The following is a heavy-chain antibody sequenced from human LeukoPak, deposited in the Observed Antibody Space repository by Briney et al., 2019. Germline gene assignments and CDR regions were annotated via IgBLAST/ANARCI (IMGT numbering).Heavy chain of an antibody. V-gene: IGHV3-21*01. D-gene: IGHD6-6*01. CDR1: GFTFSSYS. J-gene: IGHJ6*03. CDR2: ISSSSYI. Sequence: PGGSLRLSCAASGFTFSSYSMNWVRQAPGKGLEWVSSISSSSYIYYADSVKGRFTISRDNAKNSLYLQMNSLRAEDTAVYYCARDRVGGSSSYYYYYYMDVWGKGTTVTVSS. CDR3: ARDRVGGSSSYYYYYYMDV.